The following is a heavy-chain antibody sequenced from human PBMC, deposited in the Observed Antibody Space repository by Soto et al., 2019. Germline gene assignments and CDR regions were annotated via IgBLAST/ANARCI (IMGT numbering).Heavy chain of an antibody. D-gene: IGHD1-7*01. J-gene: IGHJ4*02. CDR2: ISSSSSYT. Sequence: GGSLRLSCAASGFTFSDYYMSWIRQAPGKGLEWVSYISSSSSYTNYADSVKGRFTISRDNAKNSLYLQMNSLRAEDTAVYYCARDPELRLYYFDYWGQGTLVTVSS. CDR3: ARDPELRLYYFDY. CDR1: GFTFSDYY. V-gene: IGHV3-11*06.